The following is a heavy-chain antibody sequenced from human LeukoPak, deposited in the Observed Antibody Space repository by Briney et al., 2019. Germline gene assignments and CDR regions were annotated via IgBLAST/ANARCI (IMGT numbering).Heavy chain of an antibody. CDR2: INHSGST. D-gene: IGHD1-26*01. J-gene: IGHJ3*02. Sequence: SETLSLTCAVYGGSFSGYYWSWIRQPPGKGLEWIGKINHSGSTNYNPSLKSRVTISVDTSKNQFSLKLSSVTAADTAVYYCARGAKVGAIRDAFDIWGQGTMVTVSS. CDR3: ARGAKVGAIRDAFDI. CDR1: GGSFSGYY. V-gene: IGHV4-34*01.